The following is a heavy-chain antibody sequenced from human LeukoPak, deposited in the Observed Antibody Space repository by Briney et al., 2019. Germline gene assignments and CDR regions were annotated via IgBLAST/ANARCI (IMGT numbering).Heavy chain of an antibody. Sequence: PGGSLSLTCAASGFTIRNYDLHWVRQAPGKGLEWVGDISYEGSNKYYADSVKGRFTISRDNSKSTVSLQMNSLRAEDTAVYYCARPYYYGSGSYYPLDYWGQGTLVTVSS. CDR2: ISYEGSNK. V-gene: IGHV3-30*03. D-gene: IGHD3-10*01. CDR1: GFTIRNYD. J-gene: IGHJ4*02. CDR3: ARPYYYGSGSYYPLDY.